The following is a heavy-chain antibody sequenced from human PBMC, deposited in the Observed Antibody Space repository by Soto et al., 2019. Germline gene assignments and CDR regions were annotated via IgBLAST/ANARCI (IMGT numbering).Heavy chain of an antibody. CDR3: AAQNYDFWGGEGYWFDP. CDR2: IYYSGST. V-gene: IGHV4-59*01. D-gene: IGHD3-3*01. Sequence: PSETLSLTCTVSGGSISSYYWSWIRQPPGKGLEWIGYIYYSGSTNYNPSPKSRVTISVDTSKNQFSLKLSSVTAADTAVYYCAAQNYDFWGGEGYWFDPWGQGTLVTVSS. J-gene: IGHJ5*02. CDR1: GGSISSYY.